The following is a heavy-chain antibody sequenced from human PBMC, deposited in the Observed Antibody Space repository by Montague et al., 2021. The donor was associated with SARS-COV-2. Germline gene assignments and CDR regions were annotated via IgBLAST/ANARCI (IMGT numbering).Heavy chain of an antibody. V-gene: IGHV6-1*01. Sequence: CAISGDSVSSNIATWNWIRQSPSRRLEWLGRTYYRSKWYNDYAESVKGRITIDPDTSKHQFSLHLNSVTPEDTAVYYCARIPVGSKYYFDFWGQGTLVTVSS. J-gene: IGHJ4*02. D-gene: IGHD2-2*01. CDR3: ARIPVGSKYYFDF. CDR2: TYYRSKWYN. CDR1: GDSVSSNIAT.